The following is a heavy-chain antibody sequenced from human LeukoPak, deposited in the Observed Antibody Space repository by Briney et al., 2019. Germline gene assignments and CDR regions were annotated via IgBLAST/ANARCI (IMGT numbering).Heavy chain of an antibody. V-gene: IGHV3-53*01. CDR3: ASLGTGDYFDY. CDR1: GFTVSSNY. Sequence: GGSLRLSCAASGFTVSSNYMSWVRQAPGKGLEWVSVIYSGGSTYYADSVKGRFTISRDNSKNTLYLQMNSLRAEDTAVYYCASLGTGDYFDYWGQGTLVTVSS. CDR2: IYSGGST. J-gene: IGHJ4*02. D-gene: IGHD1-14*01.